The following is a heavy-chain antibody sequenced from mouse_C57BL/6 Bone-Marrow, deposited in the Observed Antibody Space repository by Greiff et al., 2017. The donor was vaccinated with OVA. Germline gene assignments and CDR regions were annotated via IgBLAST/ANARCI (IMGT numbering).Heavy chain of an antibody. CDR2: ISDGGSYT. CDR3: ARVVYDGYAFAY. V-gene: IGHV5-4*01. J-gene: IGHJ3*01. Sequence: EVQGVESGGGLVKPGGSLKLSCAASGFTFSSYAMSWVRQTPEKRLEWVATISDGGSYTYYPDNVKGRFTISRDNATNNLYLQMSHLKSEDTAMYYCARVVYDGYAFAYWGQGTLVTVSA. CDR1: GFTFSSYA. D-gene: IGHD2-3*01.